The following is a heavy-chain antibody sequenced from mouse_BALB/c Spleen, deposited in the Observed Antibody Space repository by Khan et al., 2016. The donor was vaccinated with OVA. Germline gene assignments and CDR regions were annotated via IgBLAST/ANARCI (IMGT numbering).Heavy chain of an antibody. V-gene: IGHV1-7*01. J-gene: IGHJ2*01. Sequence: VKLLESGAELAKPGASVKMSCKASGYTFINYWLHWVKQRPGQGLEWIGYINPSTGYTEYNQNFKDKATLTADKSSSTAYMQLSSLTSEDSAVYYCARRGLRWDFDYWGQGTTLTVSS. CDR3: ARRGLRWDFDY. D-gene: IGHD1-1*01. CDR1: GYTFINYW. CDR2: INPSTGYT.